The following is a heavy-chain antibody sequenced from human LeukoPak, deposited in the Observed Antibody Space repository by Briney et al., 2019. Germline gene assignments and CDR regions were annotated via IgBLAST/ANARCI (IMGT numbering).Heavy chain of an antibody. CDR1: GETFGSDG. Sequence: SVKVSCKASGETFGSDGLNWVRQAPGQGLEWMGGIIPILDTTIYAQKFQGRVTITADEATSTAYMELSSLRSDDTAVYYCARAFGRRTDSDYWSQGTPVTVSS. J-gene: IGHJ4*02. V-gene: IGHV1-69*13. CDR2: IIPILDTT. CDR3: ARAFGRRTDSDY. D-gene: IGHD3-16*01.